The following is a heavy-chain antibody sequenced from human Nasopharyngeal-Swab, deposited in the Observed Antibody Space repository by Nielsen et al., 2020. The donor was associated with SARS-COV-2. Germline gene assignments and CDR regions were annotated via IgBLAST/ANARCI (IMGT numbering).Heavy chain of an antibody. V-gene: IGHV3-74*01. CDR1: GFTFSSYW. CDR2: IKSDGSST. D-gene: IGHD2-8*01. J-gene: IGHJ4*02. Sequence: EYLKISCATSGFTFSSYWMHWVRQAHGKGLVWVSGIKSDGSSTSYADSVKGRFTISRVNAKNTVYLQMNSLRAEDTAVYYFAKRHVCLNSRQSDYWGQGTLVTVSS. CDR3: AKRHVCLNSRQSDY.